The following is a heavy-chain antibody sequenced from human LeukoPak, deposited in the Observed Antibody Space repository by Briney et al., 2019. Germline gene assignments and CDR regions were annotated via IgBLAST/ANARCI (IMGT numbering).Heavy chain of an antibody. Sequence: PSQTLSLTCTVSGGSISSGNYYWSWIRQPAGKGLEWVGRIYTSGSTNYNPSLKSRVTISVDTSKSQFSLKLSSVIAADTAVYYCARATYEDFDSWGQGTRVTVSS. V-gene: IGHV4-61*02. J-gene: IGHJ4*02. CDR3: ARATYEDFDS. CDR2: IYTSGST. CDR1: GGSISSGNYY. D-gene: IGHD3-22*01.